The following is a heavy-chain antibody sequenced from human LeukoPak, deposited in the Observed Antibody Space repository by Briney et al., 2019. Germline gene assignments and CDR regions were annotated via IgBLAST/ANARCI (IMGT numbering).Heavy chain of an antibody. CDR2: LSGSGGST. CDR1: GFTFSSYA. V-gene: IGHV3-23*01. CDR3: ASGYGDYVDY. D-gene: IGHD5-12*01. J-gene: IGHJ4*02. Sequence: PGGSLRLSCAASGFTFSSYAMSWVRQAPGKGLEWVSALSGSGGSTYYADSVKGRFTVSRDNAKNTLYLQMSSLRAEDTAVYYCASGYGDYVDYWGQGTLVTVSS.